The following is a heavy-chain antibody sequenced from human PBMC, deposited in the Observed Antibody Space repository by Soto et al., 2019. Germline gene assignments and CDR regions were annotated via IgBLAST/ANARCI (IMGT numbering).Heavy chain of an antibody. CDR2: INNDGSDT. V-gene: IGHV3-74*01. CDR1: GFTFSSYW. Sequence: GGSLRLSCAASGFTFSSYWMHWVRQAPGKGLVWVSRINNDGSDTTYADSVKGRFTISRDNAKNTVYLQMNSLRAEDTAVYYCVRDKPHNWFDPWGQGTPVTVSS. J-gene: IGHJ5*02. CDR3: VRDKPHNWFDP.